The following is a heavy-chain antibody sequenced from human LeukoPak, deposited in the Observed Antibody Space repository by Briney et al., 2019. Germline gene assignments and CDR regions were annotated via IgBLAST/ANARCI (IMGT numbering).Heavy chain of an antibody. CDR3: VKGRYDSGSYYFDY. CDR2: IYSGGSP. Sequence: GGSLRLSCAASGLIVSSNYMSWVRQAPGKGLEWVSVIYSGGSPYYADSVKGRFIISRDISKNTLYLQMNSLRAEDTAVYYCVKGRYDSGSYYFDYWGQGTLVTVSS. CDR1: GLIVSSNY. J-gene: IGHJ4*02. D-gene: IGHD3-10*01. V-gene: IGHV3-66*01.